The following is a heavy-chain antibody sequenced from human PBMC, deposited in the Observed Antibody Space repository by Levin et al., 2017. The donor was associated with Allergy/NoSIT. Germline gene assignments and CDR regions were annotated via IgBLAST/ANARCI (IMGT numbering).Heavy chain of an antibody. CDR3: ASGGASRGWYWGY. Sequence: KISCKASGGTFSSYTISWVRQAPGQGLEWMGRIIPILGIANYAQKFQGRVTITADKSTSTAYMELSSLRSEDTAVYYCASGGASRGWYWGYWGQGTLVTVSS. V-gene: IGHV1-69*02. CDR1: GGTFSSYT. J-gene: IGHJ4*02. D-gene: IGHD6-19*01. CDR2: IIPILGIA.